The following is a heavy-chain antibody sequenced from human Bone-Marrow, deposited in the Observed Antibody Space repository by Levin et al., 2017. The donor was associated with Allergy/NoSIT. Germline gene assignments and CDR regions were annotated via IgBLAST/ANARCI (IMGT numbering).Heavy chain of an antibody. CDR2: IYPGDSDT. CDR3: ARSHSNSLKNWFDL. CDR1: GYSFPSHW. J-gene: IGHJ5*01. D-gene: IGHD2/OR15-2a*01. V-gene: IGHV5-51*01. Sequence: RGESLKISCKGSGYSFPSHWIGWVRQMPGKGPEWMGIIYPGDSDTRYSPSLEGQVTISVDKSISTAYLQWNSLKASDTAMYYCARSHSNSLKNWFDLWGQGTLVTVSS.